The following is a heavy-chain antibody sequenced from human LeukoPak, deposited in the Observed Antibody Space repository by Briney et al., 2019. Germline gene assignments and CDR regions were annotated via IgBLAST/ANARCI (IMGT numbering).Heavy chain of an antibody. CDR3: ARSKGDSSGYGY. CDR1: GGSISSYY. CDR2: IYYSGST. D-gene: IGHD3-22*01. V-gene: IGHV4-59*08. Sequence: PSETLSLTCTVSGGSISSYYWSWLRQPPGKGLEWIGYIYYSGSTNYNPSLKSRVTISVDTSKNQFSLKLSSVTAADTAVYYCARSKGDSSGYGYWGQGTLVTVSS. J-gene: IGHJ4*02.